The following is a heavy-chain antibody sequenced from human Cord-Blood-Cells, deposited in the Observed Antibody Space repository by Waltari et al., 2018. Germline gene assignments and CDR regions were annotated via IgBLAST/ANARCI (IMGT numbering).Heavy chain of an antibody. J-gene: IGHJ4*02. Sequence: QVQLQQWGAGLLKPSETLSLTCAVYGGAFSGYYWSWLRQPPGKGLEWIGEINHSGSTNYNPSLKSRVTISVDTSKNQFSLKLSSVTAADTAVYYCARAMVQGVNYYFDYWGQGTLVTVSS. CDR2: INHSGST. CDR1: GGAFSGYY. CDR3: ARAMVQGVNYYFDY. V-gene: IGHV4-34*01. D-gene: IGHD3-10*01.